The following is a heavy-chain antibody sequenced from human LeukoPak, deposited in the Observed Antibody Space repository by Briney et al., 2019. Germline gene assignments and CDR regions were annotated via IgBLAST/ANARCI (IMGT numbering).Heavy chain of an antibody. CDR3: AKELISSGWYRGNFDY. D-gene: IGHD6-19*01. Sequence: PGGSLRLSCAASGFTFSSYAMHWVRQAPGKGLEWVAVLSYDGTNKYYADSVKGRFTISRDNSKNTLYLQMNSLGAEDTAVYYCAKELISSGWYRGNFDYWGQGTLVTVSS. V-gene: IGHV3-30*04. J-gene: IGHJ4*02. CDR2: LSYDGTNK. CDR1: GFTFSSYA.